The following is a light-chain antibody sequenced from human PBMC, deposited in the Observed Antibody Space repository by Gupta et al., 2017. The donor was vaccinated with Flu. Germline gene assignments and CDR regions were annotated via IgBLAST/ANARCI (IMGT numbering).Light chain of an antibody. CDR2: RNN. V-gene: IGLV1-47*01. Sequence: QSVLTQPPSASGTPGQRVTISCSGSSSNIGSNYVYWYQQLPGTAPKLLISRNNQRPSGVPDRFSGSKSGTSASLAISGLRSEDEAEYYCAAWDDTLSGLGVVGGGTKLTVL. CDR3: AAWDDTLSGLGV. J-gene: IGLJ2*01. CDR1: SSNIGSNY.